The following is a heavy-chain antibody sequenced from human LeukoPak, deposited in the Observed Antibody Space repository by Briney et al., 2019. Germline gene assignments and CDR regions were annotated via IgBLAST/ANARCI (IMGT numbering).Heavy chain of an antibody. V-gene: IGHV4-59*01. Sequence: PSETLSLTCAVYGGSFSGYYWSWIRQPPGKGLEWIGYIYYSGSTNYNPSLKSRVTISVDTSKNQFSLKLSSVTAADTAVYYCARDFRGVVRGVTYYYMDVWGKGTTVTISS. CDR2: IYYSGST. CDR3: ARDFRGVVRGVTYYYMDV. D-gene: IGHD3-10*01. J-gene: IGHJ6*03. CDR1: GGSFSGYY.